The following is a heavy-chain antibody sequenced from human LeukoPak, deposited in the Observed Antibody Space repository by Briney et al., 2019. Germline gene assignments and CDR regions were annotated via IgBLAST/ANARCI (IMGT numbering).Heavy chain of an antibody. CDR1: GYSFTSYW. Sequence: GESLKISCKCAGYSFTSYWVGWVRQMPGKGLEWMVIIYPGNSDTRYSPSFQGQVTISADKSISTAYLQWSSLKASDTAMYYCARPYHWLEHYAFDIWGQGTMVTVSS. D-gene: IGHD6-19*01. CDR2: IYPGNSDT. V-gene: IGHV5-51*01. J-gene: IGHJ3*02. CDR3: ARPYHWLEHYAFDI.